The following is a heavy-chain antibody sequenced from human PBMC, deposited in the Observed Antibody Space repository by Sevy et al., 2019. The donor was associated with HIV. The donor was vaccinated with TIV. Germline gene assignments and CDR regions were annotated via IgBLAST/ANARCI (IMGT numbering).Heavy chain of an antibody. CDR3: ASENVVLSEEDAFDI. V-gene: IGHV4-39*01. J-gene: IGHJ3*02. CDR2: IYYSGST. Sequence: SETLSLTCTVSGGSISSSSYYWGWIRQPPGKGLEWIGSIYYSGSTYYNPSLKSRVTISVDTSKNQFSLKLSSVTAADTAVYYCASENVVLSEEDAFDIWGQGTMVTVSS. D-gene: IGHD3-16*01. CDR1: GGSISSSSYY.